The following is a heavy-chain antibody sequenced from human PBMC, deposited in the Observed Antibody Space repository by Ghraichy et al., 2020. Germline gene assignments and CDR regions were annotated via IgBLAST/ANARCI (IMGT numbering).Heavy chain of an antibody. D-gene: IGHD3-16*01. CDR1: GFTLSTYW. J-gene: IGHJ4*02. CDR2: IKGDGSET. CDR3: ARNTARIPGDYFDL. V-gene: IGHV3-7*03. Sequence: GGSLRLSCAASGFTLSTYWMSWIRQAPGRELEWLGSIKGDGSETSYVDSVKGRFTISGDNAKRSPYLQVDSLRAEDTAVYYCARNTARIPGDYFDLWGQGTLVTVSS.